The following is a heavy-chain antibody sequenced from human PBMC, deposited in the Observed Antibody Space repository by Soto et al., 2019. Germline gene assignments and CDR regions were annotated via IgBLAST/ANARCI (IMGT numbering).Heavy chain of an antibody. CDR3: ARMRFGAVPYWFDP. CDR1: GGFVSSASYF. V-gene: IGHV4-61*01. J-gene: IGHJ5*02. D-gene: IGHD3-3*01. CDR2: VYYTGTT. Sequence: SETLSLTCTVSGGFVSSASYFWSWIRQPPGKEMESIAYVYYTGTTKYSPSLKSRASISLDTSKNQFSLNLSSVTTADTAIYDCARMRFGAVPYWFDPWGQGILVT.